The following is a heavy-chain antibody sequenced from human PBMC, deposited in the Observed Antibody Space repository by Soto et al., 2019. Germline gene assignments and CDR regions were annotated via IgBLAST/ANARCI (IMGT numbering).Heavy chain of an antibody. CDR2: IYYSGST. D-gene: IGHD6-6*01. Sequence: PSETLSLTCTVSGGSISSYYWSWIRQPPGKGLEWIGYIYYSGSTNYNPSLKSRVTISVDTSKNQFSLKLSSVTAADTAVYYCAREYSSSSGDGSPFTGHDAFESWGQGTMVTVAS. V-gene: IGHV4-59*01. CDR3: AREYSSSSGDGSPFTGHDAFES. CDR1: GGSISSYY. J-gene: IGHJ3*02.